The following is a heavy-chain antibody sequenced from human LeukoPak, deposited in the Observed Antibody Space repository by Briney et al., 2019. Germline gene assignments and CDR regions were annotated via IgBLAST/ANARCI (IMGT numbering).Heavy chain of an antibody. CDR1: GGSISSYY. V-gene: IGHV4-59*01. D-gene: IGHD2-21*01. Sequence: PSETLSLTCTVSGGSISSYYWSWIRQPPGKGLEWIGYIYYSGSTNYNPSLKSRVTISVDTSKNQFSLKLSSVTAADTAVYYCARTKMMWAFDIWGQGTMVTVSS. J-gene: IGHJ3*02. CDR2: IYYSGST. CDR3: ARTKMMWAFDI.